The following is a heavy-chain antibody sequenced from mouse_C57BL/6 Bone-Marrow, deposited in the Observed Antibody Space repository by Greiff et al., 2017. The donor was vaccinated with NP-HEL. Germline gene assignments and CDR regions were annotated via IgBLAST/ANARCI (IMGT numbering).Heavy chain of an antibody. D-gene: IGHD3-3*01. CDR1: GYTFTSYG. CDR2: IYPRSGNT. V-gene: IGHV1-81*01. J-gene: IGHJ2*01. Sequence: VKLVESGAELARPGASVKLSCKASGYTFTSYGISWVKQRTGQGLEWIGEIYPRSGNTCYNEKFKGKATLTADKSSSTAYMELRSLTSEDSAVYFCARSRAYWGQGTTLTVSS. CDR3: ARSRAY.